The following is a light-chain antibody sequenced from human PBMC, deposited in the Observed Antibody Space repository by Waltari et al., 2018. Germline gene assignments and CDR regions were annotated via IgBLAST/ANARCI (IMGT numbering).Light chain of an antibody. Sequence: EIVLTQSPATLSLSPGDTGTLSCRASQDISTDLAWYQHRPGQPPRLLVYDVYNRAAGIPPGFSGSGSGTDFTLTISSLEPEDLAVYFCQQRSLWPRTFGPGTKVEI. CDR2: DVY. J-gene: IGKJ1*01. CDR3: QQRSLWPRT. CDR1: QDISTD. V-gene: IGKV3-11*01.